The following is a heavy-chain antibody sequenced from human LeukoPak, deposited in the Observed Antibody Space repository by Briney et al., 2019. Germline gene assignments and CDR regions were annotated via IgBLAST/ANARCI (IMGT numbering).Heavy chain of an antibody. CDR2: IYYSGST. Sequence: PSETLSLTCTVSGGSISSYYWSWIRQPPGKGLEWIGYIYYSGSTNYNPSLKSRVTISVGTSKNQFSLKLSSVTAADTAVYYCARGGDLGYCSSTSCSNWFDPWGQGTLVTVSS. CDR3: ARGGDLGYCSSTSCSNWFDP. V-gene: IGHV4-59*01. CDR1: GGSISSYY. D-gene: IGHD2-2*01. J-gene: IGHJ5*02.